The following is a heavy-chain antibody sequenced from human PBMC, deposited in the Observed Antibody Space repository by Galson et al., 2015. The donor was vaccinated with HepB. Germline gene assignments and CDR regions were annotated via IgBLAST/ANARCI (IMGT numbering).Heavy chain of an antibody. CDR3: ARHGVPAIRGDPFDS. D-gene: IGHD5-12*01. CDR1: DGSISGYF. Sequence: ETLSLPCIVSDGSISGYFWSWIRQPPGKGLEWIAYMYDSGSTINNPSLKSRVSISTDTSRNQFSLKLTSVTAADTAVYYCARHGVPAIRGDPFDSWGRGTLVTVSS. V-gene: IGHV4-59*08. J-gene: IGHJ4*02. CDR2: MYDSGST.